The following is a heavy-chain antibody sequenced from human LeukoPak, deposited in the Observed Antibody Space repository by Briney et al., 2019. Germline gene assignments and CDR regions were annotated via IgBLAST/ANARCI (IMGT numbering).Heavy chain of an antibody. Sequence: GGSLRLSCAASGFTFSSYSMNWVRQAPGKGLEWVSSISSSSSYIYYADSVKGRFTISRDNAKNSLYLQMNSLRAEDTAVYYCERGGTHSMGYFDYWGQGTLVTVSS. CDR2: ISSSSSYI. D-gene: IGHD1-26*01. J-gene: IGHJ4*02. V-gene: IGHV3-21*01. CDR1: GFTFSSYS. CDR3: ERGGTHSMGYFDY.